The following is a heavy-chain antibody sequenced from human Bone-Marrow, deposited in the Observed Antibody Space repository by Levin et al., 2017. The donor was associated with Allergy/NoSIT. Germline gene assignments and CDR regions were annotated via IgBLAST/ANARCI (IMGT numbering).Heavy chain of an antibody. D-gene: IGHD5-12*01. V-gene: IGHV3-9*01. CDR3: VKGESGGLKGRDYFDH. CDR2: ISFGSGNR. J-gene: IGHJ4*02. Sequence: GGSLRLSCTASGFRFNAYAMHWVRQVPGMGLDFVSGISFGSGNRYYGDSMRGRVTISRDNDKNSLYLQMNSLRPEDTAFYYCVKGESGGLKGRDYFDHWGPGILVTVSS. CDR1: GFRFNAYA.